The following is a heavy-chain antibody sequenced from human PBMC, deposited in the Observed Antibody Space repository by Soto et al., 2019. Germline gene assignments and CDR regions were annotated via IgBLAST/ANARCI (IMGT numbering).Heavy chain of an antibody. D-gene: IGHD3-22*01. J-gene: IGHJ4*02. Sequence: SETLSLTCAVSGGSISSSNWWSWVRQPPGKGLEWIGEIYHSGSTNYNPSLKSRVTISVDKSKNQFSLKLSSVTAADTAVYYCARVLNYYDSSGTASDYWGQGTLVTVSS. CDR1: GGSISSSNW. V-gene: IGHV4-4*02. CDR3: ARVLNYYDSSGTASDY. CDR2: IYHSGST.